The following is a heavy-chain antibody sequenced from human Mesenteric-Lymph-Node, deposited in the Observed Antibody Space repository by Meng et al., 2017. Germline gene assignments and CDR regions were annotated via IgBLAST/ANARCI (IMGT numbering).Heavy chain of an antibody. CDR1: GFTLSDHH. V-gene: IGHV3-72*01. CDR2: TRKKVNRYTT. D-gene: IGHD5-12*01. CDR3: ARISNSGYGDY. Sequence: GESLKISCAASGFTLSDHHVDWVRQAPGKGLEWVGRTRKKVNRYTTEYAASVKGRFTISRDDSKDSLYLQMDSLKTEETAVYYCARISNSGYGDYWGQGTLVTVSS. J-gene: IGHJ4*02.